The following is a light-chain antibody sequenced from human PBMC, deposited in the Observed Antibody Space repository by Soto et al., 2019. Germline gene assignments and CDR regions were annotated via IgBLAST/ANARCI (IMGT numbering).Light chain of an antibody. CDR3: QRYPNWPPVFT. J-gene: IGKJ3*01. CDR1: QSLGTN. CDR2: VAS. Sequence: ELVMTQSPATLSVSPGERATLSCRASQSLGTNLAWYQQKPGQAPRLLIYVASTRAIGIPARFSGSGSGTDFPLTISSLQSEDFAVYYCQRYPNWPPVFTFGPGTKVDL. V-gene: IGKV3-15*01.